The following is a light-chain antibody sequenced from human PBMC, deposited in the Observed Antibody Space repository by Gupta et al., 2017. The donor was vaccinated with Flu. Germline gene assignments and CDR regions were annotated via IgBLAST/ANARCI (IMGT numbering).Light chain of an antibody. CDR2: EVS. CDR3: SSYTSSSTLV. Sequence: QSALTQPASVSGSPGQSITISCTGTSSDVGAYNYVSWYQQHPGKAPKSMIYEVSNRPSGVSDRFSGSKSGNTASLTISGRQAEDEADYYCSSYTSSSTLVFGGGTKLTVL. V-gene: IGLV2-14*01. CDR1: SSDVGAYNY. J-gene: IGLJ2*01.